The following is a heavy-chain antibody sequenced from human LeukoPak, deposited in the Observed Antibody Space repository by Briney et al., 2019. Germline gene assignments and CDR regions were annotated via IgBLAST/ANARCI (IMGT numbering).Heavy chain of an antibody. Sequence: SETLSLTCAVYGGSFSGYYWSWIRQPPGTGLEWIGEINHSVSTNYNPSLKSRVTISVDTSMNQFSLKLSSVTAADTAVYYCARDRRQGYSYGFYYYYGMDVWGQGTTVTVSS. V-gene: IGHV4-34*01. J-gene: IGHJ6*02. CDR1: GGSFSGYY. CDR3: ARDRRQGYSYGFYYYYGMDV. D-gene: IGHD5-18*01. CDR2: INHSVST.